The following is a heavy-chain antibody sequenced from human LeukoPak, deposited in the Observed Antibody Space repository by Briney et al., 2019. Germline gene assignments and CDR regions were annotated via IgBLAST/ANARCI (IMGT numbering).Heavy chain of an antibody. CDR1: GFTFSSYG. V-gene: IGHV3-30*03. Sequence: PGGSLRLSCAASGFTFSSYGMHWVRQAPGKGLEWVAVISYDGSNKYYADSVKGRFTISRDNAKNSVYLQLNSLRAEDTAVYYCASFTSPVGASLVFELWGQGTMVTVSS. CDR2: ISYDGSNK. J-gene: IGHJ3*01. CDR3: ASFTSPVGASLVFEL. D-gene: IGHD1-26*01.